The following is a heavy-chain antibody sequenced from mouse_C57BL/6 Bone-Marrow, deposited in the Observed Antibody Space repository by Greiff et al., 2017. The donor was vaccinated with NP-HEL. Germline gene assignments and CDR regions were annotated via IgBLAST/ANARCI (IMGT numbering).Heavy chain of an antibody. CDR2: ISDGGSYT. Sequence: EVKLVESGGGLVKPGGSLKLSCAASGFTFSSYAMSWVRQTPEKRLEWVATISDGGSYTYYPDNVKGRFTISRDNAKNNLYLQMSHLKSEDTAMYYWARDAGSYYGNYVWYFDVWGTGTTVTVSS. J-gene: IGHJ1*03. D-gene: IGHD2-1*01. CDR3: ARDAGSYYGNYVWYFDV. V-gene: IGHV5-4*01. CDR1: GFTFSSYA.